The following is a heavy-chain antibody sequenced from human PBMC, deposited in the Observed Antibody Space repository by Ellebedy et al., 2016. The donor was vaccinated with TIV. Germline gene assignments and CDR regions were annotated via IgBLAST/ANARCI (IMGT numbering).Heavy chain of an antibody. CDR1: GFTVDSNY. CDR3: ASELVGTTDFDY. D-gene: IGHD1-26*01. V-gene: IGHV3-74*01. J-gene: IGHJ4*02. CDR2: MNPDGSVI. Sequence: GESLKISCAGSGFTVDSNYMSWVRQAPGEGLVWVAGMNPDGSVISHADSVKGRFTISRDNSKNTVDLQMNSLRADDTAVYYCASELVGTTDFDYWGQGTLVTVSS.